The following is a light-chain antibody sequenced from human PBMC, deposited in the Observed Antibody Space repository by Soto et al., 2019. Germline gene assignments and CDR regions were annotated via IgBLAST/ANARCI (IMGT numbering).Light chain of an antibody. V-gene: IGKV1-5*03. J-gene: IGKJ1*01. CDR1: EDINRW. CDR3: QQYSSYPWT. Sequence: DIQMTQSPSTLSASIGDRVTLTCRTSEDINRWLAWYQQKPGKAPKLLIYMTSSLEGGVPSRFSGSGSGTEFSLTIRSLQPDDFATYHCQQYSSYPWTFSEGTKVDIK. CDR2: MTS.